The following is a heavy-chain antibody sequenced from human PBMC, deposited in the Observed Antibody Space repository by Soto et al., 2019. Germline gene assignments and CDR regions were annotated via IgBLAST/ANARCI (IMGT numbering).Heavy chain of an antibody. J-gene: IGHJ6*02. CDR3: ARDAGIAEAGLYYYGMEV. V-gene: IGHV3-21*01. CDR1: GFTFSSYS. D-gene: IGHD6-13*01. Sequence: EVQLVESGGGLVKPGRSLRLSCAASGFTFSSYSMNWVRQAPGKGLEWVSSISSSSSYIYYADSVKGRFTISRDNAKHSLYLQMNSLRAEDTAVYYCARDAGIAEAGLYYYGMEVWGRGTTVTVSS. CDR2: ISSSSSYI.